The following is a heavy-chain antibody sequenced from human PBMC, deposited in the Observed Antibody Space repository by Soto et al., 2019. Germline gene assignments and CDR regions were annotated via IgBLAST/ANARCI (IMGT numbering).Heavy chain of an antibody. CDR2: MYYSGST. J-gene: IGHJ5*02. CDR3: ARQLPGHSRSWRNWFDP. Sequence: SETLSLTCTVSCGSISSSSYYWGWIRQPPVKGLEWIGSMYYSGSTYYNRSLESRVTISVDTSKNQFSLKLSSVTAADTAVYSCARQLPGHSRSWRNWFDPWGQGALVTVS. V-gene: IGHV4-39*01. CDR1: CGSISSSSYY. D-gene: IGHD6-13*01.